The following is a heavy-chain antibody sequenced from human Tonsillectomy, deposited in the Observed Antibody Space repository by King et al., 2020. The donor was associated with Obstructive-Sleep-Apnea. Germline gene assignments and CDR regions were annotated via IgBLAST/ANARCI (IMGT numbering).Heavy chain of an antibody. CDR3: ASDPFSGYYSNEYAFDI. Sequence: VQLVESGGGVVQPGRSLRLSCAASGFTFSSYGMHWVRQAPGKGLAWVAVIWYDGSNKYYAASVKCRFTISRDNSQNTLYLQMNSLRAEDTAVYYCASDPFSGYYSNEYAFDIWGQGTMVTVSS. CDR2: IWYDGSNK. J-gene: IGHJ3*02. D-gene: IGHD3-22*01. V-gene: IGHV3-33*01. CDR1: GFTFSSYG.